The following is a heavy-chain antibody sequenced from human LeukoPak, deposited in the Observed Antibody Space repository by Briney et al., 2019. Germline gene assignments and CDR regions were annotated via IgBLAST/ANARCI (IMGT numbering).Heavy chain of an antibody. J-gene: IGHJ4*02. CDR3: ARGHSRIRYTIVGAHSYYFDY. CDR1: GGSISSSSYY. V-gene: IGHV4-39*07. CDR2: IYYSGST. D-gene: IGHD1-26*01. Sequence: SETLSLTCTVSGGSISSSSYYWGWIRQPPGKGLEWIGSIYYSGSTYYNPSLKSRVTISVDTSKNQFSLKLSSVTAADTAVYYCARGHSRIRYTIVGAHSYYFDYWGQGTLVTVSS.